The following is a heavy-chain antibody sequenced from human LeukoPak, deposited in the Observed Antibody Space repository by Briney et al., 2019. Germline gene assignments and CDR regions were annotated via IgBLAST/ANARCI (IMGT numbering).Heavy chain of an antibody. D-gene: IGHD3-16*02. V-gene: IGHV4-4*02. J-gene: IGHJ4*02. CDR3: ARVGPIWGSYRYLDY. CDR2: VYHSGST. CDR1: GGSISSSNW. Sequence: SGTLSLPCAVSGGSISSSNWWSWVRQPPGKGLKWFGEVYHSGSTNYNPSLKSRVTISVDKSKNQFSLKLSSVTAADTAVYSCARVGPIWGSYRYLDYWGQGTLVTVSS.